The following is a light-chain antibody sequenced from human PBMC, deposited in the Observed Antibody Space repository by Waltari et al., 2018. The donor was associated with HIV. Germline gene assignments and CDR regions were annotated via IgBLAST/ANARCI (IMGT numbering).Light chain of an antibody. CDR2: LGS. CDR3: MQALQTPRT. CDR1: QSLLHSNGYTY. J-gene: IGKJ2*02. V-gene: IGKV2-28*01. Sequence: DVVMTQSPLSLPVTSGEPASISCRSSQSLLHSNGYTYLDWYLQKPGQSPQLLIYLGSNRASGVPDRFSGSGSGTDFTLKISRVEAEDVGVYYCMQALQTPRTFGQGTKLEIK.